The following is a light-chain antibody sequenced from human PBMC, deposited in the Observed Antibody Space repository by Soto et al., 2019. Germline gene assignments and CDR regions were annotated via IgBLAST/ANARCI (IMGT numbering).Light chain of an antibody. Sequence: EIVMTQSPATLSVSPGERATLSCRASQSVSSNLAWYQQKPGQAPRLLIYGASTRATGIPARFSGSWSGTEFTSSSSSRLSEYYAVYYCQQYNNWPWTCGQGTKEELK. J-gene: IGKJ1*01. V-gene: IGKV3-15*01. CDR1: QSVSSN. CDR2: GAS. CDR3: QQYNNWPWT.